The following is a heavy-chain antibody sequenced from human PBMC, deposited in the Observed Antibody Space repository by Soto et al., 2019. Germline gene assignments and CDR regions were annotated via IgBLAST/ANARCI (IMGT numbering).Heavy chain of an antibody. J-gene: IGHJ4*02. Sequence: QVQLVESGGGVVQPGRSLRLSCAASGFTFSSYAMHWVRQAPGKGLEWVAVISYDGSNKYYADSVKGRFTISRDNSNNTLYLQMNSLRAEDTAVYYCARDSSCCPAYWGQGTLVTVSS. CDR3: ARDSSCCPAY. CDR1: GFTFSSYA. CDR2: ISYDGSNK. D-gene: IGHD6-19*01. V-gene: IGHV3-30-3*01.